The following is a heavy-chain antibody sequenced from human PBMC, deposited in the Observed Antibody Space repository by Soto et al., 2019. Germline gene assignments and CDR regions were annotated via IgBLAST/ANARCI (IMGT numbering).Heavy chain of an antibody. CDR2: IIPIFGTA. V-gene: IGHV1-69*13. Sequence: ASVKVSCKASGGTFSSYAISWVRQAPGQGLEWMGGIIPIFGTANYAQKFQGRVTITADESTSTAYMELSSLRSEDTAVYYCARVGAVAGPNWFDPWGQGTLVTVSS. CDR1: GGTFSSYA. J-gene: IGHJ5*02. CDR3: ARVGAVAGPNWFDP. D-gene: IGHD6-19*01.